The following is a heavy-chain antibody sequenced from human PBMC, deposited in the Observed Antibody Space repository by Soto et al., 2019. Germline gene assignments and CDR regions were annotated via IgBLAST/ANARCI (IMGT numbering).Heavy chain of an antibody. CDR3: ARIYGSNSAGGIY. D-gene: IGHD3-22*01. CDR1: GGSISSGGYY. Sequence: QVQLQESGPGLVMPSQTLSLTCTVSGGSISSGGYYWSWIRQHPGKGLEWIGYIYFTGSTYYSPSLKRRVSLSIDTFKNQFSLRLSSVTAADTAVYFCARIYGSNSAGGIYWGQGTLVTVSS. CDR2: IYFTGST. J-gene: IGHJ4*02. V-gene: IGHV4-31*03.